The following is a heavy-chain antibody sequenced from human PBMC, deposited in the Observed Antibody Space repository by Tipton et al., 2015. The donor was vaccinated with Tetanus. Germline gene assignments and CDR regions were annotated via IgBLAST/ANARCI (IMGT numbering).Heavy chain of an antibody. Sequence: TLSLTCTVSGASISSSRRFDCGWIRQPPGKGLEWIGTISHSGTTNYNPSLMSRVTLSLDTARGQFSLKLTSVTAADAAVYFCARDRRDFAYDSRGFYSPLYYFDNWGQGVRVTVSS. V-gene: IGHV4-39*02. CDR2: ISHSGTT. J-gene: IGHJ4*02. CDR1: GASISSSRRFD. CDR3: ARDRRDFAYDSRGFYSPLYYFDN. D-gene: IGHD3-22*01.